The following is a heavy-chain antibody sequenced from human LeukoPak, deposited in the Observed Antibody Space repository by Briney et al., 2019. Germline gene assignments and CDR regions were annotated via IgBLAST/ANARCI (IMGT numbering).Heavy chain of an antibody. J-gene: IGHJ3*02. V-gene: IGHV4-59*01. CDR2: IYYSGST. CDR1: GDSISSYY. CDR3: ARVHRVGATTGDAFDI. Sequence: SETLSLTCTVSGDSISSYYWSWIRQPPGKGLEWIGYIYYSGSTNYNPSLESRVTISVDTSKNQFSLKLSSVTAADTAVYYCARVHRVGATTGDAFDIWGQGTMVTVSS. D-gene: IGHD1-26*01.